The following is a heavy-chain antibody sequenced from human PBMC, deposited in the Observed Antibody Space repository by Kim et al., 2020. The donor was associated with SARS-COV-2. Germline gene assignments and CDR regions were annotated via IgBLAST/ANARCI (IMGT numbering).Heavy chain of an antibody. J-gene: IGHJ1*01. D-gene: IGHD3-22*01. CDR3: AKDHRGGNSGYYYVYFQH. V-gene: IGHV3-23*01. Sequence: GGSLRLSCAASGFTFSSYAMSWVRQAPGKGLEWVSAISGSGGSTYYADSVKGRFTISRDNSKNTLYLQMNSLRAEDTAVYYCAKDHRGGNSGYYYVYFQHWGQGTLVTVSS. CDR1: GFTFSSYA. CDR2: ISGSGGST.